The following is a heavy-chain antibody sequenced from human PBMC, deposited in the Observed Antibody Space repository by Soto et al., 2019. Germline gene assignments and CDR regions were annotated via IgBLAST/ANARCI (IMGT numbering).Heavy chain of an antibody. CDR2: IIPIFGTA. V-gene: IGHV1-69*13. CDR1: GGTSSSYA. CDR3: AGSYKYGSGTFDAFDV. D-gene: IGHD3-10*01. Sequence: SVKVSCKASGGTSSSYAISWVLQAPGQGLEWMGGIIPIFGTANYAQKFQGRVSITADEPTSTVYMELSSLRSEDTAVYYCAGSYKYGSGTFDAFDVWGHGTKVTVSS. J-gene: IGHJ3*01.